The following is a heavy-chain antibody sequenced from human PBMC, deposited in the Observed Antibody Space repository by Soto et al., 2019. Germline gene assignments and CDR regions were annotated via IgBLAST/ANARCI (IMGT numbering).Heavy chain of an antibody. D-gene: IGHD2-2*03. CDR3: ARDGFCSGNNCRISNWFDP. Sequence: SETLSLTCAVSGGSFSGYYWTWVRQPPGKGLEWIGAVNNRGNTYNPSLKSRVTMSVDTSKNQFSLKLTSVTAADTAVYYCARDGFCSGNNCRISNWFDPWGQGTLVTVSS. CDR1: GGSFSGYY. J-gene: IGHJ5*02. V-gene: IGHV4-34*01. CDR2: VNNRGNT.